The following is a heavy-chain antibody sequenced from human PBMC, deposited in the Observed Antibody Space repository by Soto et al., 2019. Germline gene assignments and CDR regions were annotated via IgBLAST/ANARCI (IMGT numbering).Heavy chain of an antibody. Sequence: GGSLRLSCAASEFTVSSNYMSWVRQAPGKGLEWVSVIYSGGSTFYADSVKGRFTISRDNSKNTLYLQMNILRAEDTAVYYCARTRSGSHGAFDIWGQGTMVTV. CDR1: EFTVSSNY. CDR3: ARTRSGSHGAFDI. V-gene: IGHV3-66*01. J-gene: IGHJ3*02. CDR2: IYSGGST. D-gene: IGHD1-26*01.